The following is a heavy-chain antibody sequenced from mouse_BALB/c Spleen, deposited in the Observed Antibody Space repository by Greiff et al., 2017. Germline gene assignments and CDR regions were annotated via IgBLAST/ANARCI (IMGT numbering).Heavy chain of an antibody. CDR3: ARHEGYDYEGYAMDY. V-gene: IGHV5-12-2*01. J-gene: IGHJ4*01. Sequence: DVMLVESGGGLVQPGGSLKLSCAASGFTFSSYTMSWVRQTPEKRLEWVAYISNGGGSTYYPDTVKGRFTISRDNAKNTLYLQMSSLKSEDTAMYYCARHEGYDYEGYAMDYWGQGTSVTVSS. D-gene: IGHD2-4*01. CDR1: GFTFSSYT. CDR2: ISNGGGST.